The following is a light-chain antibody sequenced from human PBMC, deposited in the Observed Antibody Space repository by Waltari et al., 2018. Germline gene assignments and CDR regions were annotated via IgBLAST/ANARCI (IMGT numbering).Light chain of an antibody. CDR3: QQYYSPPLT. V-gene: IGKV1-NL1*01. CDR1: QGISNS. J-gene: IGKJ4*01. CDR2: AAS. Sequence: DIQMTQSPSSLSASVGARVTVTCRASQGISNSLAWYQQKPGKTPKLLLYAASRLESGVPSRFSGSGSGTDYTLTISSLQPEDFATYYCQQYYSPPLTFGGGAKVEIK.